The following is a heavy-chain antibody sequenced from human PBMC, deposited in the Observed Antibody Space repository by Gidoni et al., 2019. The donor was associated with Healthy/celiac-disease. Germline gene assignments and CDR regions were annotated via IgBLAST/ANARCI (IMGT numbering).Heavy chain of an antibody. J-gene: IGHJ6*02. D-gene: IGHD2-2*01. CDR2: INAGNGNT. CDR3: ARATGQLLYYYYGMDV. V-gene: IGHV1-3*01. CDR1: GYTFTSYA. Sequence: QVQLVQSGAEVKKPGASVKVSCKASGYTFTSYAMHWVRQAPGQRLEWMGWINAGNGNTKYSQKFQGRVTITRDTSASTAYMELSSLRSEDTAVYYCARATGQLLYYYYGMDVWGQGTTVTVSS.